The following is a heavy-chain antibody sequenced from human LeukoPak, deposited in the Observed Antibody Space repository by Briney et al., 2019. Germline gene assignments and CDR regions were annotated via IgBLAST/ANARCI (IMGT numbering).Heavy chain of an antibody. Sequence: ASVKVSRKASGYTFTSYGISWVRQAPGQGLEWMGWISPYNSNTYYAQNLQGRVTMTTDTSTSTAYMELSSLRSEDTAVYYCAKWELQGNSFDYWGQGTLVTVSS. J-gene: IGHJ4*02. D-gene: IGHD1-26*01. CDR3: AKWELQGNSFDY. CDR2: ISPYNSNT. V-gene: IGHV1-18*01. CDR1: GYTFTSYG.